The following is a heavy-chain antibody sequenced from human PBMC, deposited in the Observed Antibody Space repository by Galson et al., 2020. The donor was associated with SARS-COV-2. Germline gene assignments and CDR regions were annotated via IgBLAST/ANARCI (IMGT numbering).Heavy chain of an antibody. CDR1: GFTFDDYA. Sequence: SLKISCAASGFTFDDYAMHWVRQAPGKGLEWVSGISWNSGSISYADSVKGRFTISRDNAKNSLYLQMNSLRAEDTALYYCAKEDYYGSWRIDCWGQGTLVTVSS. J-gene: IGHJ4*02. D-gene: IGHD3-10*01. CDR2: ISWNSGSI. CDR3: AKEDYYGSWRIDC. V-gene: IGHV3-9*01.